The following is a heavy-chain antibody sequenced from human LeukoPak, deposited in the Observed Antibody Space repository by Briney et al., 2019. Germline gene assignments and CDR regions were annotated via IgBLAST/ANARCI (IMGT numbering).Heavy chain of an antibody. CDR2: MSPRSGST. V-gene: IGHV1-8*01. CDR1: GYSFTIYD. J-gene: IGHJ4*02. Sequence: ASMKVSCKASGYSFTIYDINWVRQAPGQGPEWMGWMSPRSGSTGYAQKFQGRVAMTSDTSISTAYMELSRLTSDDTAVYYCARTPPNWGADYWGQGTLVTVHS. D-gene: IGHD7-27*01. CDR3: ARTPPNWGADY.